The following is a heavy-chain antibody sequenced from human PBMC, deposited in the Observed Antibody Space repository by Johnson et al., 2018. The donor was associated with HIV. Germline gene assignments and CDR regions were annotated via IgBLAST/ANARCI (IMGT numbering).Heavy chain of an antibody. V-gene: IGHV3-23*04. CDR1: GFPFSRFV. J-gene: IGHJ3*02. CDR2: ISGSGSST. Sequence: VQLVESGGGLVQPGGSLSLSCAGSGFPFSRFVMTWVRQAPGKGLEWVSTISGSGSSTYYADSVKGRFTISRDNAKNSLYLQMNSLRAEDTAVYYCARDPIRYDFWSGYLADAFDIWGQGTMVTVSS. D-gene: IGHD3-3*01. CDR3: ARDPIRYDFWSGYLADAFDI.